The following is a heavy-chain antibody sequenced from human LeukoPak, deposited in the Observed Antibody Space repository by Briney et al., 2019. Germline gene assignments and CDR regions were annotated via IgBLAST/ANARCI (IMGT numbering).Heavy chain of an antibody. CDR3: AGGRAAEEEYQLLPSSHWFDP. J-gene: IGHJ5*02. Sequence: SETLSLTCTVSGGSISSSSYYWGWIRQPPGKGLEWIGSIYYSGSTYYNPSLKSRVTISVDTSKNQFSLKLSSVTAADTAVYYCAGGRAAEEEYQLLPSSHWFDPWGQGTLVTVSS. CDR2: IYYSGST. D-gene: IGHD2-2*01. CDR1: GGSISSSSYY. V-gene: IGHV4-39*01.